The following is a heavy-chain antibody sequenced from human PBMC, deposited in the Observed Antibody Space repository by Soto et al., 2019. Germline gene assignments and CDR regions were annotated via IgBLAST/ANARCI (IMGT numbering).Heavy chain of an antibody. Sequence: QMQLVQSGAEVKKTGSSVTVSCKALGNTFSYRYLHWVRQAPGQALEWMGWITPFSGDAHYAQKFQERVTLTRDRAINTAYMRMSSLRSEDTAIYFCASGGAGSGPFTWELPDHWGQGTLVTVS. CDR3: ASGGAGSGPFTWELPDH. CDR1: GNTFSYRY. CDR2: ITPFSGDA. V-gene: IGHV1-45*02. J-gene: IGHJ4*02. D-gene: IGHD1-26*01.